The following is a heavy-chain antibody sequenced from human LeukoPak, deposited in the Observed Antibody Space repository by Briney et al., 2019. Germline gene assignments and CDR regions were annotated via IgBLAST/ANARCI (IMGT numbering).Heavy chain of an antibody. J-gene: IGHJ6*02. CDR2: INPNSGGT. CDR1: GYTFTGYY. D-gene: IGHD5-12*01. Sequence: ASVTVSCTASGYTFTGYYMHWVRQAPGKGVEWMGWINPNSGGTNYAQKFQGRVTITADESTSTAYMELSSLRSEDTAVYYCARAGGYSGGLTYYYGMDVWGQGTTVTVSS. CDR3: ARAGGYSGGLTYYYGMDV. V-gene: IGHV1-2*02.